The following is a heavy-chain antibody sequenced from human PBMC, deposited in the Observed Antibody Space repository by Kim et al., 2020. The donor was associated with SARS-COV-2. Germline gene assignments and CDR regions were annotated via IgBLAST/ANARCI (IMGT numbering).Heavy chain of an antibody. J-gene: IGHJ3*02. CDR3: ARVEGITIFGVVIIGAFDI. D-gene: IGHD3-3*01. Sequence: SETLSLTCTVSGGSISSGGYYWSWIRQHPGKGLEWIGYIYYSGSTYYNPSLKSRVTISVDTSKNQFSLKLSSVTAADTAVYYCARVEGITIFGVVIIGAFDIGGQGTIVTVSS. V-gene: IGHV4-31*03. CDR1: GGSISSGGYY. CDR2: IYYSGST.